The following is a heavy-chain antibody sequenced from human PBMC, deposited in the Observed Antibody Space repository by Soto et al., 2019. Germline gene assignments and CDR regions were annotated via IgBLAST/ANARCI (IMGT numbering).Heavy chain of an antibody. J-gene: IGHJ4*01. CDR3: ARLTEGYFDY. D-gene: IGHD3-16*01. CDR1: XXTSYX. CDR2: IYPGDSDT. Sequence: XXTSYXXGXXRQMPGKGLEWMGIIYPGDSDTRYSPSFQGQVTISADKSISTAYLQWSSLKASDTAMYYCARLTEGYFDYWGXXTL. V-gene: IGHV5-51*01.